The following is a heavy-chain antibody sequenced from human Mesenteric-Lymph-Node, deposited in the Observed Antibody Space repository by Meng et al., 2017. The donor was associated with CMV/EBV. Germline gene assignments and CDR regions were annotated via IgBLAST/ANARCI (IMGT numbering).Heavy chain of an antibody. CDR2: INHSGST. CDR3: ARGWGENSSGWYAEVYYFDY. CDR1: GGSFSDYY. V-gene: IGHV4-34*01. J-gene: IGHJ4*02. Sequence: ESLKISCAVYGGSFSDYYWSWIRQPPGKGLEWIGEINHSGSTNYNPSLKSRVTISVDTSKNQFSLKLRSVTAADTAVYYCARGWGENSSGWYAEVYYFDYWGQGTLVTVSS. D-gene: IGHD6-19*01.